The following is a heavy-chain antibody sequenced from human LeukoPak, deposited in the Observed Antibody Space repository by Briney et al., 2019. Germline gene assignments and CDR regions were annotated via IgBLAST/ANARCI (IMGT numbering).Heavy chain of an antibody. CDR2: ISYDGSNK. CDR3: ASAKAGYSSSLIDY. V-gene: IGHV3-30-3*01. CDR1: GFTFSSYA. D-gene: IGHD6-6*01. Sequence: PGRSLRLSCAASGFTFSSYAMHWVRQAPGKGLQWVAVISYDGSNKYYADSVKGRFTISRDNSKNMLYLQMNSLRAEDTAVYYCASAKAGYSSSLIDYWGQGTLVTVSS. J-gene: IGHJ4*02.